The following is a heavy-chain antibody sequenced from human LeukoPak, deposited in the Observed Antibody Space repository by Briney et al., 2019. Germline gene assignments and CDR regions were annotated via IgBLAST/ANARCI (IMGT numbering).Heavy chain of an antibody. D-gene: IGHD3-3*01. V-gene: IGHV4-4*09. CDR3: ASLSAAVHLGAFDL. Sequence: SETLSLTCAVSGVSISPYYWAWIRQPPGKGLEWIGYIHTSGSNNQYPSLKSRVNISVEKSKKHFSLRLTSVTAADTAVYYCASLSAAVHLGAFDLWGQGTMVTVSS. CDR1: GVSISPYY. CDR2: IHTSGSN. J-gene: IGHJ3*01.